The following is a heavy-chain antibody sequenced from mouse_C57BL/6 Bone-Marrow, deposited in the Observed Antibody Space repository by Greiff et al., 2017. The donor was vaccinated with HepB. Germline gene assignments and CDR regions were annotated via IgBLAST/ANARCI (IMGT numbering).Heavy chain of an antibody. Sequence: VKLMESGPGLVQPSQSLSITCTVSGFSLTSYGVHWVRQSPGKGLEWLGVIWSGGSTDYNAAFISRLSISKDNSKSHVFFKMNSLQADDNTIYYCARKSPYGLYAMDYWGQGTSVTVSS. J-gene: IGHJ4*01. CDR1: GFSLTSYG. CDR3: ARKSPYGLYAMDY. V-gene: IGHV2-2*01. CDR2: IWSGGST. D-gene: IGHD1-1*02.